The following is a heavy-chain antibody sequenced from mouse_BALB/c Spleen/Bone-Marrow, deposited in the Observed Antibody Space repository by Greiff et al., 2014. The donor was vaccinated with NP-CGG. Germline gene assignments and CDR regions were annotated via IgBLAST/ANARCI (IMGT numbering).Heavy chain of an antibody. CDR2: IDPANGDT. J-gene: IGHJ1*01. CDR3: TRPSFYYGSSYWYFDV. Sequence: VQLKESGSELVKPGASVKLSCAASGFNIKDTYMHWVKQRPEQGLEWIGRIDPANGDTKYDPKFQGKATITADTSSNTAYLQLSSLTSEDTAVYYYTRPSFYYGSSYWYFDVWGAGTTVTVSS. D-gene: IGHD1-1*01. CDR1: GFNIKDTY. V-gene: IGHV14-3*02.